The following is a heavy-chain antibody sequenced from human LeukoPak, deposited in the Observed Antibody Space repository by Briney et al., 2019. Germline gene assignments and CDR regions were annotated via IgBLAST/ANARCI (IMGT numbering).Heavy chain of an antibody. D-gene: IGHD3-10*01. CDR2: ISAYNGNT. Sequence: ASVKVSCKASGYTFTSYGISWVRQAPGQGLEWMGWISAYNGNTNYAQKLQGRVTMTTDTSTSTAYMELRSLGSDDTAVYYCARVRNYYGSGNNWFDPWGQGTLVTVSS. V-gene: IGHV1-18*01. J-gene: IGHJ5*02. CDR3: ARVRNYYGSGNNWFDP. CDR1: GYTFTSYG.